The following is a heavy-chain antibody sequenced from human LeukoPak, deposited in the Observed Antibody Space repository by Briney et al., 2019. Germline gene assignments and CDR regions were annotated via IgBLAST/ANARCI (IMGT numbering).Heavy chain of an antibody. CDR2: INPSGGST. J-gene: IGHJ4*02. Sequence: ASVKVSCKASGYSFTSYYMHWVRQAPEQGLECMGIINPSGGSTSYAQKFQGRVTMTRDTSTSTVYMELSSLRSEDTAVYYCARDFGYSYGTYYFDYWGQGTLVTVSS. CDR3: ARDFGYSYGTYYFDY. V-gene: IGHV1-46*01. D-gene: IGHD5-18*01. CDR1: GYSFTSYY.